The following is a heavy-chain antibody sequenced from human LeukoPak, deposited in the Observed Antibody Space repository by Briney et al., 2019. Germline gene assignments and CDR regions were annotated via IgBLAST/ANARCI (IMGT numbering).Heavy chain of an antibody. CDR2: ISWNSGSI. D-gene: IGHD2-21*02. J-gene: IGHJ6*02. CDR3: AKDTEYCGGDCYSGDGMDV. CDR1: GFTFDDYA. V-gene: IGHV3-9*01. Sequence: GGSLRLSCAASGFTFDDYAMHWVRQAPGKGLEWVSGISWNSGSIGYADSVKGRFTISRDNAKNSLYLRMNSLRAEDTALYYCAKDTEYCGGDCYSGDGMDVWGQGTTVTVSS.